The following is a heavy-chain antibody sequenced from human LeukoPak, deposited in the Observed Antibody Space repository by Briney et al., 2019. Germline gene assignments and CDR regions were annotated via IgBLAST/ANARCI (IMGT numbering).Heavy chain of an antibody. D-gene: IGHD2-2*01. CDR2: ISSSSSYI. CDR3: ARDRRYCSSTSCFNDAFDI. J-gene: IGHJ3*02. CDR1: GFTFSSYS. V-gene: IGHV3-21*01. Sequence: GGSLRLSCAASGFTFSSYSMNWVRQAPEKGLEWVSSISSSSSYIYYADSVKGRFTISRDNAKNSLYLQMNSLRAEDTAVYYCARDRRYCSSTSCFNDAFDIWGQGTMVTVSS.